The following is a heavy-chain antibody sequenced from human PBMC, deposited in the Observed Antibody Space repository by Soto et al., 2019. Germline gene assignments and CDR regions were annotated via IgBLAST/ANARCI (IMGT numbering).Heavy chain of an antibody. CDR1: GFTFSNYA. Sequence: PGGSLRLSCVASGFTFSNYAMHWVRQTPGKGLEWVAVISHDVTSQYYADSVKGRFTISRDNSKNTLYLQMNSLRAEDTAVYYCARGDNFYDSSGYYYWGQGTLVTVSS. D-gene: IGHD3-22*01. J-gene: IGHJ4*02. CDR2: ISHDVTSQ. CDR3: ARGDNFYDSSGYYY. V-gene: IGHV3-30-3*01.